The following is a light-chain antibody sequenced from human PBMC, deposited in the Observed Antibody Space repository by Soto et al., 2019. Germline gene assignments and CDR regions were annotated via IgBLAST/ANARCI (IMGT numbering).Light chain of an antibody. Sequence: DIVMTQSPDSLAVSLGERATINCKSSQSVLYSSNNKNYLAWYQQKPGQPPKLLIYWASTRKSGVPDRFGGRWSRTYFTLTISSLHAEDAAFYYCQQYYSPPPTFGQGTKVEIK. J-gene: IGKJ1*01. CDR3: QQYYSPPPT. CDR2: WAS. V-gene: IGKV4-1*01. CDR1: QSVLYSSNNKNY.